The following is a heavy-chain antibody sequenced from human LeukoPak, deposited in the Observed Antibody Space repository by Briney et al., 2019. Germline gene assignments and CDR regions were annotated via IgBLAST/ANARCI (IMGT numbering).Heavy chain of an antibody. J-gene: IGHJ4*02. D-gene: IGHD1-7*01. Sequence: PSETLSLTCTVSGGSIRSSSYYWGWIRQPPGKGLEWIGSISYSGNTYYNPSLKSRVTISVDTSKNQFSLKLRSVTAADTAVYYCARLYGNYQNYFDYWGQGTLVTVSS. CDR1: GGSIRSSSYY. V-gene: IGHV4-39*07. CDR3: ARLYGNYQNYFDY. CDR2: ISYSGNT.